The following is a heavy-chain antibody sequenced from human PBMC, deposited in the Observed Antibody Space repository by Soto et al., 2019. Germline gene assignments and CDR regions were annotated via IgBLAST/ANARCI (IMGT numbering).Heavy chain of an antibody. J-gene: IGHJ4*02. Sequence: QVQLQESGPGLVKPSETLSLTCTVSGASLNNYYWTWNRQPPGKGLEWIGYIHYSGSTTYNPSLKYRITTSRDTHKTLFYLNLTSVTAADTAVYFCARSYSSGWYSSGYWGQGTLVTVSS. D-gene: IGHD6-19*01. V-gene: IGHV4-59*01. CDR3: ARSYSSGWYSSGY. CDR1: GASLNNYY. CDR2: IHYSGST.